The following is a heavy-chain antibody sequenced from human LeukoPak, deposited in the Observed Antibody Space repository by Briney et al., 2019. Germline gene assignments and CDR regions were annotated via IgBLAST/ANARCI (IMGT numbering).Heavy chain of an antibody. D-gene: IGHD6-13*01. Sequence: SQTLSLTCTVSGGSISSGSYYWSWIRQPAGKGLEWIGRIYTSGSTNYNPSLKSRVTISVDTSKNQFSLKLSSVTAADTAVYYCARGRRSNFYSSSYSYDYWGQGTLVTVSS. CDR2: IYTSGST. V-gene: IGHV4-61*02. CDR1: GGSISSGSYY. CDR3: ARGRRSNFYSSSYSYDY. J-gene: IGHJ4*02.